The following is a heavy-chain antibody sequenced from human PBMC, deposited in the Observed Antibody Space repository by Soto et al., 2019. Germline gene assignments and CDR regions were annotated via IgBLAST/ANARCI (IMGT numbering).Heavy chain of an antibody. D-gene: IGHD3-3*01. J-gene: IGHJ6*02. CDR1: GGSISSYY. CDR3: ARVSYYDFWSGYPPGYYYGMDV. V-gene: IGHV4-59*01. CDR2: IYYSRST. Sequence: SETLSLTCTVSGGSISSYYWSWIRQPPGKGLEWIGYIYYSRSTNYNPSLKSRVTISVDTSKNQFSLKLSSVTAADTAVYYCARVSYYDFWSGYPPGYYYGMDVWGQGTTVTVSS.